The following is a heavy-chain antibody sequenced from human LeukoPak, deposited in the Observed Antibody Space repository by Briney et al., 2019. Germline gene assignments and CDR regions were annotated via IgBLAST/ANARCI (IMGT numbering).Heavy chain of an antibody. D-gene: IGHD6-13*01. CDR2: ISGSGGST. Sequence: GGSLRLSCAASGFTFSSYAMSWVRQAPGKGLEWVSAISGSGGSTYYADSVKGRFTLSRDNSKNTLYLQMNSLRAEDTAVYYCAKAGGSSSWYSELDYWGQGTLVTVSS. V-gene: IGHV3-23*01. CDR3: AKAGGSSSWYSELDY. J-gene: IGHJ4*02. CDR1: GFTFSSYA.